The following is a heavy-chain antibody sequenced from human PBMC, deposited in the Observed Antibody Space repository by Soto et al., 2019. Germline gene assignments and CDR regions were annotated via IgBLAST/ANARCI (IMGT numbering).Heavy chain of an antibody. D-gene: IGHD6-6*01. CDR3: ARDESSIAARHYYYYGMDV. J-gene: IGHJ6*02. V-gene: IGHV1-69*01. CDR1: GGTFSSYA. Sequence: QVQLVQSGAEVKKPGSSVKVSCKASGGTFSSYAISWVRQAPGQGLEWMGGIIPIFGTANYAHKFQGRVTITADESTSTAYMELSSLRSEDTAVYYCARDESSIAARHYYYYGMDVWGQGTTVTVSS. CDR2: IIPIFGTA.